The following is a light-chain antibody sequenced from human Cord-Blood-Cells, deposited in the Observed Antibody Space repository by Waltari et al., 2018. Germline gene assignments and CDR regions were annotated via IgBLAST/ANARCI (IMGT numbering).Light chain of an antibody. CDR1: QSVSSSY. V-gene: IGKV3-20*01. Sequence: EIVLTQSPGTLSLSPGERATLSCRASQSVSSSYLAWYQQKPGQAPRLLIYGASSRATGIPDRFSGSRSVTDFTLTISRLEPEDFAVYYCKQYCSSRTFGKGTKVEIK. CDR3: KQYCSSRT. J-gene: IGKJ1*01. CDR2: GAS.